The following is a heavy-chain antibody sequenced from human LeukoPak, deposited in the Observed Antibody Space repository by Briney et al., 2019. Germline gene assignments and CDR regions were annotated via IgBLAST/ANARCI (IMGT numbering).Heavy chain of an antibody. D-gene: IGHD3-10*01. V-gene: IGHV3-64*01. CDR1: GFTFSSYA. Sequence: GGSLRLSCAASGFTFSSYAMNWVRQAPGKGLEFVSAISVKGGSTYYANSVKGRFTISRDNSENTLYLQMGSLRAEDMAVYYCVRFGSVSFLYYFDYGGQGALVTVSS. J-gene: IGHJ4*02. CDR2: ISVKGGST. CDR3: VRFGSVSFLYYFDY.